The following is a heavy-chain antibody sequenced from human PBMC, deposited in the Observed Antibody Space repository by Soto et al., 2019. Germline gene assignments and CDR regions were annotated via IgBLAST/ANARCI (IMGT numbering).Heavy chain of an antibody. CDR3: AKYKVRTYYYYGMDV. CDR1: GFTFSSYA. CDR2: ISGSGGST. Sequence: GGSLRLSCAASGFTFSSYAMSWVRQAPGKGLEWVSAISGSGGSTYYADSVKGRFTISRDNSKNTLYLQMNSLRAEDTAVYYCAKYKVRTYYYYGMDVWGQGTTVTVSS. D-gene: IGHD1-20*01. V-gene: IGHV3-23*01. J-gene: IGHJ6*02.